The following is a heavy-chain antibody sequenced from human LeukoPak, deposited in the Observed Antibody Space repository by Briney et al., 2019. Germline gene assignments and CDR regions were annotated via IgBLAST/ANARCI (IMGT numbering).Heavy chain of an antibody. Sequence: GGSLRLSCAASGFTFSTYSMNWVRQAPGKGLEWVSSISSSSSYIYYADSVKGRFTISRDNAKNSLYLQMNSLRAEDTAVYYCAGADLATDYFDYWGQGTLVTVSS. V-gene: IGHV3-21*01. J-gene: IGHJ4*02. CDR2: ISSSSSYI. CDR1: GFTFSTYS. D-gene: IGHD5-12*01. CDR3: AGADLATDYFDY.